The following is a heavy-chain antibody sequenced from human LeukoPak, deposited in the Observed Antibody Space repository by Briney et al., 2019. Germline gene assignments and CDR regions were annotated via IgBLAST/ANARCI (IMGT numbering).Heavy chain of an antibody. CDR3: ARDGFGTGSN. Sequence: PGGSLRLSCAASGLTFSNYWMDGFRQAPGKGLEWVANIKQDGSEKNYVDSVKGRFIISRDNAKNSLYLQMNTLRADDTAVYYCARDGFGTGSNWGQGTLVTVSS. CDR1: GLTFSNYW. CDR2: IKQDGSEK. V-gene: IGHV3-7*03. J-gene: IGHJ4*02. D-gene: IGHD3-16*01.